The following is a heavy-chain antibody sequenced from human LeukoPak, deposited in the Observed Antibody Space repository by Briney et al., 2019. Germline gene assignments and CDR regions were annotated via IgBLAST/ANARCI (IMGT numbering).Heavy chain of an antibody. D-gene: IGHD5-24*01. Sequence: PSETLSLTCTVSGGSISSGGYYWSWIRQPPGKGLEWIGYIYYSGSTHYNPSLKSRVTISVDTSKNQFSLKLSSVTAADTAVYYCASLGWLQLGYYYGMDVWGQGTTVTVSS. V-gene: IGHV4-61*08. CDR1: GGSISSGGYY. J-gene: IGHJ6*02. CDR2: IYYSGST. CDR3: ASLGWLQLGYYYGMDV.